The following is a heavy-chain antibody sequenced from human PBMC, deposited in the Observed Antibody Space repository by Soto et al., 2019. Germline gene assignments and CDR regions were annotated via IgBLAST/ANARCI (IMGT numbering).Heavy chain of an antibody. V-gene: IGHV3-30*18. CDR1: GSTFSSYG. Sequence: QVQLVESGGGVVQPGRSLRLSCAVSGSTFSSYGMHWVRQAPGKGLEWVAVISYDGSDKYYADSVKGRFTISRDNSKTTLYLQMNSLRAEDTAVYYCAKDRGHCSGDSCDYFEYWGQGTPVTVSS. CDR2: ISYDGSDK. CDR3: AKDRGHCSGDSCDYFEY. J-gene: IGHJ4*02. D-gene: IGHD2-15*01.